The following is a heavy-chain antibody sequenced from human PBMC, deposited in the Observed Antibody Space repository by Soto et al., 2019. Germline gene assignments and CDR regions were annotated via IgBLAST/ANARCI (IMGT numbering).Heavy chain of an antibody. Sequence: LTCTVSGGSISSGGYYWSWIRQHPGKGLEWIGYIYYSGSTYYNPSLKSRVTISVDTSKNQFSLKLSSVTAADTAVYYCAREEYCTNGVCAPGYYYGMDVWGQGTTVTVSS. CDR3: AREEYCTNGVCAPGYYYGMDV. J-gene: IGHJ6*02. D-gene: IGHD2-8*01. CDR2: IYYSGST. V-gene: IGHV4-31*03. CDR1: GGSISSGGYY.